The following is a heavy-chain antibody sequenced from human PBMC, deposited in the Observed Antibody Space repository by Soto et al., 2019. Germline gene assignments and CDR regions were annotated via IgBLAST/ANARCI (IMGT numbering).Heavy chain of an antibody. J-gene: IGHJ4*02. CDR2: IYYSGST. D-gene: IGHD3-10*01. V-gene: IGHV4-61*01. CDR1: GGSVSSGSYY. Sequence: PSETLSLTCTVSGGSVSSGSYYWSWIRQPPGKGLEWIGYIYYSGSTNYSPSLKSRVTISVDTSKNQFSLKLSSVTAADTAVYYCAREARSYYGSGSYYNGIDYWGQGTLVTVSS. CDR3: AREARSYYGSGSYYNGIDY.